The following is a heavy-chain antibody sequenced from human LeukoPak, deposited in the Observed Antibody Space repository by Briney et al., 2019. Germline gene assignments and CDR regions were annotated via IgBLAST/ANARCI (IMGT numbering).Heavy chain of an antibody. Sequence: PSETLSLTCTVSGGSISSYYWSWIRQPAGKGLEWIGRIYSSGSTNYNPSLKSRVTMSVHTSSNQFSLRLNSVAAADTAVYYCARMYSGTYGGIDYWGQGILVTVSS. V-gene: IGHV4-4*07. CDR3: ARMYSGTYGGIDY. CDR1: GGSISSYY. CDR2: IYSSGST. J-gene: IGHJ4*02. D-gene: IGHD1-26*01.